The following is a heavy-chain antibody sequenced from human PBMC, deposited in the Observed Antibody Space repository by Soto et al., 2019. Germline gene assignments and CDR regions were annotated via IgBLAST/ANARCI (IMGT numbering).Heavy chain of an antibody. CDR2: ISYDGSNK. D-gene: IGHD4-17*01. CDR3: AKAHEDGPYYYYMDV. V-gene: IGHV3-30*18. Sequence: PGGSLRLSCAASGFTFSSYVMHWVRQAPGKGLEWVAVISYDGSNKYYADSVKGRFTISRDNSKNTLYLQMNSLRAEDTAVYYCAKAHEDGPYYYYMDVWGKGTTVTVSS. CDR1: GFTFSSYV. J-gene: IGHJ6*03.